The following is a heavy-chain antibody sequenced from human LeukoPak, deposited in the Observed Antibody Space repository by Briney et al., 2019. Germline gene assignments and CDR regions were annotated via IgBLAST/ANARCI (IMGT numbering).Heavy chain of an antibody. V-gene: IGHV1-69-2*01. CDR1: GYTFTDYY. Sequence: ASVKVSCKVSGYTFTDYYVHWVQQAPGKGLEWMGLVDPEDGETIYAEKFQGRVTITADTSTDTAYMELSSLRSEDTAVYYRATFNGYTGTYYFDYWGQGTLVTVSS. CDR2: VDPEDGET. D-gene: IGHD1-1*01. CDR3: ATFNGYTGTYYFDY. J-gene: IGHJ4*02.